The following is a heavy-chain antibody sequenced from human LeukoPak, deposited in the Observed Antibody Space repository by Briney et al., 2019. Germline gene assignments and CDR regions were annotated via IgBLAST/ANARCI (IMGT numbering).Heavy chain of an antibody. D-gene: IGHD5-18*01. V-gene: IGHV1-18*01. CDR3: ASFEGTAMVPYY. Sequence: ASVKVSCKASGYTFTSYGISWVRQAPGQGLEWMGWISAYNGNTNYAQKFQGWVTMTRDTSISTAYMELRSLRSDDTAVYYCASFEGTAMVPYYWGQGTLVTVSS. CDR1: GYTFTSYG. CDR2: ISAYNGNT. J-gene: IGHJ4*02.